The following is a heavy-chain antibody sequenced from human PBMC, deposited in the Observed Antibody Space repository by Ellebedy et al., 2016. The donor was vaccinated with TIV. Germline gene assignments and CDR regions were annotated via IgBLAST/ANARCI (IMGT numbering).Heavy chain of an antibody. CDR2: INHSGST. CDR1: GGSFSGYY. J-gene: IGHJ6*02. V-gene: IGHV4-34*01. D-gene: IGHD6-13*01. CDR3: ARGGIAAAGTPGHTSNYGMDV. Sequence: GSLRLSXAVYGGSFSGYYWSWIRQPPGKGLEWIGEINHSGSTNYNPSLKSRVTISVDTSKNQFSLKLSSVTAADTAVYYCARGGIAAAGTPGHTSNYGMDVWGQGTTVTVSS.